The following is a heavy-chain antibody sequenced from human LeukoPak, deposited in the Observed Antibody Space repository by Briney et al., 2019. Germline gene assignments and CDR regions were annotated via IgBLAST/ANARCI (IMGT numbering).Heavy chain of an antibody. V-gene: IGHV3-53*01. Sequence: GGSLRLSCAASGFIVSANYMSWVRQTPGKGLEWVSIFYSGGATFYVDSVKGRFTISRDNSKNMLYLQMNSLRAEDTAVYYCARGRGLDVWGQGSTVTVSS. D-gene: IGHD2-15*01. CDR2: FYSGGAT. J-gene: IGHJ6*02. CDR1: GFIVSANY. CDR3: ARGRGLDV.